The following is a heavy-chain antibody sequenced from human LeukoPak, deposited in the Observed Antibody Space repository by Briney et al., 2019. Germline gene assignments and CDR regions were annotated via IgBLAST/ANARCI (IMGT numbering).Heavy chain of an antibody. D-gene: IGHD2-8*01. CDR1: GFTFDDYT. CDR3: ACTMTPDANY. Sequence: PGGSLRLSCAASGFTFDDYTMHWVRQAPGKGLEWVSLISWDGGSTYYADSVKGRFTTSRDNSKNSLYLQMNSLRTEDTTLYYCACTMTPDANYWGQGTLVTVSS. V-gene: IGHV3-43*01. J-gene: IGHJ4*02. CDR2: ISWDGGST.